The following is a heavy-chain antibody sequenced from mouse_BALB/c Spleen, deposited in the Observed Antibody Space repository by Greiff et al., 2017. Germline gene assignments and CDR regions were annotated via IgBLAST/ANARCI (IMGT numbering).Heavy chain of an antibody. CDR3: ARGTYTYAMDY. J-gene: IGHJ4*01. CDR2: ISYSGST. V-gene: IGHV3-2*02. CDR1: GYSITSDYA. D-gene: IGHD2-12*01. Sequence: EVQLQQSGPGLVKPSQSLSLTCTVTGYSITSDYAWNWIRQFPGNKLEWMGYISYSGSTRYNPSLKSRISITRDTSKNQFFLQLNSVTTEDTATYYCARGTYTYAMDYWGQGTSVTVSS.